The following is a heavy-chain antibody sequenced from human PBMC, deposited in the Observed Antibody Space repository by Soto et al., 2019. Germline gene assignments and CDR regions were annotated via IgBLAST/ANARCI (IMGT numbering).Heavy chain of an antibody. CDR3: ARARDGYNFDYYGMDV. V-gene: IGHV1-69*02. J-gene: IGHJ6*02. D-gene: IGHD5-12*01. CDR1: GGTFSSYT. CDR2: IIPILGIA. Sequence: QVQLVQSGAEVKKPGSSVKVSCKASGGTFSSYTISWVRQAPGQGLEWMGRIIPILGIANYAQKFQGRVPITAKKSTVTAYIELSSLRSEDTAVYYCARARDGYNFDYYGMDVWGQGTTVTVSS.